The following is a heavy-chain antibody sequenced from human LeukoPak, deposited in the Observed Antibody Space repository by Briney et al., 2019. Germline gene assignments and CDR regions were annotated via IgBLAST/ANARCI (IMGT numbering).Heavy chain of an antibody. Sequence: TGGSLRLSCAASGFTFSSYWMSWVRQAPGKGLEWVANIKQDGSEKYYVDSVKGRFTISRDNAKNSLYLQMNSLRAEDTAVYYCASEGVGATFDYWGQGTLVTVSS. CDR2: IKQDGSEK. D-gene: IGHD1-26*01. J-gene: IGHJ4*02. V-gene: IGHV3-7*01. CDR3: ASEGVGATFDY. CDR1: GFTFSSYW.